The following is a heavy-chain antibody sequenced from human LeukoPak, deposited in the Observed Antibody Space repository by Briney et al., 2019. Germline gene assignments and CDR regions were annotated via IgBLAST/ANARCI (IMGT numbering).Heavy chain of an antibody. CDR1: GFTFSNAW. J-gene: IGHJ4*02. CDR2: IKSKTDGGTT. CDR3: TTDGGSYYGSGSYTPVDYFDY. D-gene: IGHD3-10*01. Sequence: GGSLRLSCAASGFTFSNAWMSWVRQAPGKGLEWVGRIKSKTDGGTTDYAAPGKGRFTISRDDSKNTLYLQMNSLKTEDTAVYYCTTDGGSYYGSGSYTPVDYFDYWGQGTLVTVSS. V-gene: IGHV3-15*01.